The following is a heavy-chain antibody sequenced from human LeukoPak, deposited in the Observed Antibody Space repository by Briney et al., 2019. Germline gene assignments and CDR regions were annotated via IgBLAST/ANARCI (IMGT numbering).Heavy chain of an antibody. CDR3: AGEYSYGYLGFDY. V-gene: IGHV4-31*03. D-gene: IGHD5-18*01. Sequence: SETLSLTCTVSGGSISSGGYYWSWIRQHPGKGLEWIGYIYYSGSTYYNPSLKSRVTISVDTSKSQFSLKLSSVTAADTAVYYCAGEYSYGYLGFDYWGQGTLVTVSS. CDR2: IYYSGST. J-gene: IGHJ4*02. CDR1: GGSISSGGYY.